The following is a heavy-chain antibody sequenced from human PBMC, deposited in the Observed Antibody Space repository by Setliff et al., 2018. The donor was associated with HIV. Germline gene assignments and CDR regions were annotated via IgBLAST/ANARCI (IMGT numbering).Heavy chain of an antibody. CDR3: ARGGRKDLADY. CDR2: AHYSGAI. CDR1: GASTSDNIYY. J-gene: IGHJ4*02. Sequence: SETLSLTCSVTGASTSDNIYYWGWIRHSPGKGLEWIASAHYSGAISYNPSLKSRVTMSVDTSGSRFSLNLSSVTVADSAVFYCARGGRKDLADYWGQGTQVTVSS. V-gene: IGHV4-39*02.